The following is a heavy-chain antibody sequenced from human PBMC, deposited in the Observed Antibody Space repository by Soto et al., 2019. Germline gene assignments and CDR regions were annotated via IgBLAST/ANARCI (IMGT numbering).Heavy chain of an antibody. CDR1: GFTFSSYW. D-gene: IGHD6-19*01. V-gene: IGHV3-7*01. J-gene: IGHJ4*02. CDR3: VGHGSSGSHSDS. Sequence: GGSMRLSCEASGFTFSSYWMSWVRQAPGKGLEWVANVRQDGSQKYLVDSVKGRFTISRDNAKNSMYLQMNSLRAEDTAVYYCVGHGSSGSHSDSWGQGPLVTVSS. CDR2: VRQDGSQK.